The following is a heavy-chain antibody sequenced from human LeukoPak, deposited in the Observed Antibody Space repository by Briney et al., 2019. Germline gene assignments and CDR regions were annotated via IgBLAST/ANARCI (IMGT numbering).Heavy chain of an antibody. CDR3: ARGGDSSGYYYPVFDY. V-gene: IGHV4-59*01. CDR2: IYYSGSI. J-gene: IGHJ4*02. Sequence: SETLSLTCTVSGGSISSYYWSWIRQPPGKGLEWIGYIYYSGSINYNPSLKSRVTISVDTSKNQFSLKLSSVTAADTAVYYCARGGDSSGYYYPVFDYWGQGTLVTVSS. CDR1: GGSISSYY. D-gene: IGHD3-22*01.